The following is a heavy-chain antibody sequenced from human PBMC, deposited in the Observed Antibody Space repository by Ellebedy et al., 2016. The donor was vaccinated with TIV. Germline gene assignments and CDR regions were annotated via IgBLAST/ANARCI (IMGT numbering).Heavy chain of an antibody. Sequence: GESLKISCAASGFTFDDSAMHWVRQSPGRGLEWVSLISGNGDSTYYVDSVKGRFTISRDNAKNSLCLQMNSLRAEDTAVYYCARFSGYDYWGQGTLVTVSS. CDR2: ISGNGDST. CDR1: GFTFDDSA. CDR3: ARFSGYDY. V-gene: IGHV3-43*02. J-gene: IGHJ4*02. D-gene: IGHD5-12*01.